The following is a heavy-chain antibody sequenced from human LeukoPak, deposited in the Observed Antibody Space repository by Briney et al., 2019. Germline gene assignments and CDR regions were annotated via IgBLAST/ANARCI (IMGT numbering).Heavy chain of an antibody. J-gene: IGHJ6*02. V-gene: IGHV3-74*01. CDR1: GFTFTTYW. Sequence: GGSLRLSCAASGFTFTTYWMHWVRQAPGKGLVWVSHINSDGSITSYADSVKGRFTVSRDNAKNTLYLQMNSLRAEDTAVYYCARDAVDTANAVWGQGTTVTVSS. D-gene: IGHD5-18*01. CDR3: ARDAVDTANAV. CDR2: INSDGSIT.